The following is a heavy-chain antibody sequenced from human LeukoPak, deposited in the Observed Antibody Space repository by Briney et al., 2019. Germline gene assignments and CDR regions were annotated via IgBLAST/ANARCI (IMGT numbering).Heavy chain of an antibody. J-gene: IGHJ4*02. CDR2: LRGNGDA. D-gene: IGHD3-16*01. CDR3: AKASWVSTADAVL. V-gene: IGHV3-23*01. CDR1: GFTFSSYA. Sequence: GGSLRLSCVASGFTFSSYAMSWVRETPARGLEWVSSLRGNGDAFYADSGKGRFTLSRDESRNTVYLQLNKLRVEDTAIYYCAKASWVSTADAVLWGQGTVVTVSS.